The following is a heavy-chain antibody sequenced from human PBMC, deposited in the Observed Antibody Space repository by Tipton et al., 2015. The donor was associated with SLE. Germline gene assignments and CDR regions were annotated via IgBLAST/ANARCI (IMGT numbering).Heavy chain of an antibody. CDR3: ARDRQPRGYYYYGMDV. CDR2: IYYSGST. V-gene: IGHV4-61*05. Sequence: LRLSCTVSGGSISSSSYYWGWIRQPPGEGLEWIGYIYYSGSTNYNPSLKSRVTISVDTSKNQFSLKLSSVTAADTAVYYCARDRQPRGYYYYGMDVWGQGTTVTVSS. D-gene: IGHD3-10*01. CDR1: GGSISSSSYY. J-gene: IGHJ6*02.